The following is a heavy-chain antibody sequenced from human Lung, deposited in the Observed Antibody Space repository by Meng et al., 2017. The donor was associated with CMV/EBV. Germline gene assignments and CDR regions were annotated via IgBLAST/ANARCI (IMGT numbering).Heavy chain of an antibody. CDR2: IYRGGTT. D-gene: IGHD4-17*01. V-gene: IGHV4-38-2*02. CDR3: AILLWGTSVPNGTP. CDR1: GYSISSGYY. J-gene: IGHJ1*01. Sequence: ESLKISXTVSGYSISSGYYWGWIRQPPGKGLEWIGTIYRGGTTYYNSPLKSRVTISVDTSKNQFSLKMSSVTAADTAVYYCAILLWGTSVPNGTPWGQGTLVTVSS.